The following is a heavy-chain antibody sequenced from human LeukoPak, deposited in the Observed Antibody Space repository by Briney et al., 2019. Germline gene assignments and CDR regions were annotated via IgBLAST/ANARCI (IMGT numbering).Heavy chain of an antibody. V-gene: IGHV4-39*07. Sequence: PSETLSLTCTVSGGSISSSSYYWGWIRQPPGKGLEWIGSIHHSGSTYYNASLKRRLSISVDTSKNQFSLKVTSVTAADTAVYYCVRDFDYWGQGILVTVSS. CDR3: VRDFDY. CDR2: IHHSGST. J-gene: IGHJ4*02. CDR1: GGSISSSSYY.